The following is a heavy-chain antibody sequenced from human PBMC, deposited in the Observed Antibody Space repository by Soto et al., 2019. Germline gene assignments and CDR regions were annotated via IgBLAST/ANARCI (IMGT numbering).Heavy chain of an antibody. CDR2: IYYSGST. CDR1: GGSISSYY. CDR3: ARGTDYYDSSGYLFDY. Sequence: SEPLSLTCTVSGGSISSYYRSWIRQPPGKGLEWIGYIYYSGSTNYNPSLKSRVTISVDTSKNQFSLKLSSVTAADTAVYYCARGTDYYDSSGYLFDYWGQGTLVTVAS. D-gene: IGHD3-22*01. J-gene: IGHJ4*02. V-gene: IGHV4-59*01.